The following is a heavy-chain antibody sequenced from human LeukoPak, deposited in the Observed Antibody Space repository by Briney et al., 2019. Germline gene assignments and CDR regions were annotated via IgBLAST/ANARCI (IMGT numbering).Heavy chain of an antibody. CDR3: AKDMGSSGYYVDY. CDR1: GFTFDDYA. J-gene: IGHJ4*02. CDR2: ISGDGGST. Sequence: PGGSLRLSCAASGFTFDDYAMHWVRQAPGKGLEWVSLISGDGGSTYDADSVKGRFTISRDNSKNSLYLQMKSLRTEDTALYYCAKDMGSSGYYVDYWDQGTLVTVSS. V-gene: IGHV3-43*02. D-gene: IGHD3-22*01.